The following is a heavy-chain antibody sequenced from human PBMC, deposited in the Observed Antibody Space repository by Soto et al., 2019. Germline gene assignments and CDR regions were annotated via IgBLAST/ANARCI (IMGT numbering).Heavy chain of an antibody. D-gene: IGHD3-22*01. CDR1: GYSFAGYW. CDR2: IDPSDSQT. V-gene: IGHV5-10-1*01. Sequence: GESLKISWKGSGYSFAGYWITWVRQKPGKGVEWMGRIDPSDSQTYYSPSFRGHVTISVTKSITTVFLQWSSLRASDTAMYYCARQIYDSDTGPNFQYYFDSWGQGTPVTSPQ. CDR3: ARQIYDSDTGPNFQYYFDS. J-gene: IGHJ4*02.